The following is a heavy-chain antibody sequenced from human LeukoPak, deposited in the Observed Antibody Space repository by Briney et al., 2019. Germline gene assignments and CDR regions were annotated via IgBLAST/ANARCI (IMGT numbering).Heavy chain of an antibody. V-gene: IGHV1-69*13. CDR3: ARGNPTEGAFDI. D-gene: IGHD1-14*01. CDR1: GGTFSIYA. Sequence: SVKVSCKASGGTFSIYAISWVRQAPGQGREWVGGIIPIFGTTNYAQKSRGRDTITPDESTSTPYMGLSTLRSEDTAVYYCARGNPTEGAFDIWGQGTMVTVSS. J-gene: IGHJ3*02. CDR2: IIPIFGTT.